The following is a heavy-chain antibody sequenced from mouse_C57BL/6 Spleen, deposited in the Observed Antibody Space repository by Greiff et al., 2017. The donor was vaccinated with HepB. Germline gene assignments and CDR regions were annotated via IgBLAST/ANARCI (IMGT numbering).Heavy chain of an antibody. CDR3: ARRGGTYAMDY. D-gene: IGHD1-1*02. J-gene: IGHJ4*01. CDR1: GYTFTDYY. CDR2: INTNNGGT. V-gene: IGHV1-26*01. Sequence: EVQLQQSGPELVKPGASVKISCKASGYTFTDYYMNWVKQSHGKSLEWIGDINTNNGGTSYNQKFKGKATLTVDKSSSTAYMELRSLTSEDSAVYYCARRGGTYAMDYWGQGTSVTVSS.